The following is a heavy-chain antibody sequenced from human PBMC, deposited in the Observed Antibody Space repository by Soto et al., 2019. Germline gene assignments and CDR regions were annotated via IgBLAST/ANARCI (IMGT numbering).Heavy chain of an antibody. CDR2: IYPGDSDT. CDR1: VYTFPSYW. D-gene: IGHD1-26*01. Sequence: GESLKISCKGSVYTFPSYWVGWVRQMPGKGLEWMGIIYPGDSDTRYSPSFQGQVTISADKSISAAYLQWSSLKASDTAMYYCARHLVGATRGNFDYWGQGTLVTVSS. CDR3: ARHLVGATRGNFDY. V-gene: IGHV5-51*01. J-gene: IGHJ4*02.